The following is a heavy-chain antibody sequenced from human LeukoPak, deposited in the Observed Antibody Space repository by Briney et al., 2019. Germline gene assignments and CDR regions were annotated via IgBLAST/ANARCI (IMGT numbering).Heavy chain of an antibody. CDR3: ARERDYIRFDY. CDR2: ISVYNGNT. D-gene: IGHD4-11*01. CDR1: GYTFTSYG. Sequence: ASVKVSCKASGYTFTSYGLSWVRRAPGQGLEWMGWISVYNGNTNYAQRLQGRVTMTTDTSTTTAYLGLRCLRSDDTAVYYCARERDYIRFDYWGQGTLVTVSS. V-gene: IGHV1-18*01. J-gene: IGHJ4*02.